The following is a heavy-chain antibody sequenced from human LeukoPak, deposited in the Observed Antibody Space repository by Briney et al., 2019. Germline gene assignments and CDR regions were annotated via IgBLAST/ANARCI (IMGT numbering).Heavy chain of an antibody. V-gene: IGHV1-3*01. CDR2: INAGNGKT. J-gene: IGHJ4*02. CDR1: GYIFSDYA. CDR3: ARARWTSTVTTYYLDY. D-gene: IGHD4-17*01. Sequence: ASVKVSCKASGYIFSDYAIQWVRQAPGQGLERMGWINAGNGKTKYSQKFQGRVTIARETSASTAYMELSGLRSEDTAVYYCARARWTSTVTTYYLDYWGQGTLVTVSS.